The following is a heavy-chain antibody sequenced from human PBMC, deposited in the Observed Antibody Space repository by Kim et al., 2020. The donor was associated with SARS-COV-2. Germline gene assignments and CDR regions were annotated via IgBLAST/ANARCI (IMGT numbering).Heavy chain of an antibody. CDR3: AHRRKEAVAAPFGY. CDR2: IYWDDDK. CDR1: GFSLSTSGVG. J-gene: IGHJ4*02. D-gene: IGHD6-19*01. Sequence: SGPTLVNPTQTLTLTCTFSGFSLSTSGVGVGWIRQPPGKALEWLALIYWDDDKRYSQSLKSRLTITKDTSKNQVVLTMTNMDPVDTATYYCAHRRKEAVAAPFGYWGQGTLVTVST. V-gene: IGHV2-5*02.